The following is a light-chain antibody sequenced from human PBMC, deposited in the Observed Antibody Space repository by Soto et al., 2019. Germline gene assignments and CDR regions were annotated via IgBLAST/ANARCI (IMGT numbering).Light chain of an antibody. CDR2: DAS. CDR1: QSISSW. J-gene: IGKJ1*01. CDR3: QQYSSHWT. Sequence: DIQMTQSPSTLSASVGDRVTISCRASQSISSWLAWYQQKPGKTPNLLIYDASSLQSGVPSRFSGIGSGTEFTLTISSLQPDDFATYYCQQYSSHWTFGQGTKVDI. V-gene: IGKV1-5*01.